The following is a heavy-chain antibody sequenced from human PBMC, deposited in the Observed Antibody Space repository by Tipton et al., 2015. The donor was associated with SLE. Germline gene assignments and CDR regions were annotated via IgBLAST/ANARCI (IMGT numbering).Heavy chain of an antibody. V-gene: IGHV4-59*08. D-gene: IGHD5-12*01. CDR3: ARGSDYDVDF. J-gene: IGHJ4*02. Sequence: LRLSCTVSGGSISSQYWSWLRQPPGKGLAWIGYIYYSGSTNYNPSLQSRVSISVDMSKNQFSLEVTSVTAADTAVYFCARGSDYDVDFWGQGTLVTVSS. CDR2: IYYSGST. CDR1: GGSISSQY.